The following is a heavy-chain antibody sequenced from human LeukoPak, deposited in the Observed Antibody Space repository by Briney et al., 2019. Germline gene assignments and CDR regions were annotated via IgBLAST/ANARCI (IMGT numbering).Heavy chain of an antibody. D-gene: IGHD4-17*01. CDR2: IKQDGSEK. V-gene: IGHV3-7*01. J-gene: IGHJ2*01. CDR3: ARDLLTVTSLPWYFDL. CDR1: GFTVSSNY. Sequence: GGSLRLSCVASGFTVSSNYMSWVRRAPGKGLEWVANIKQDGSEKYYVDSVKGRFTISRDNAKNSLYLLMNSLRAEDTAVYYCARDLLTVTSLPWYFDLWGRGTLVTVSS.